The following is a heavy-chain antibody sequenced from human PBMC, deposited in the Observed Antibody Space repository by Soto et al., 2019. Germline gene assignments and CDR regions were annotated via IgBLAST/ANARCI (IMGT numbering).Heavy chain of an antibody. CDR1: GFTFDDYA. J-gene: IGHJ4*02. D-gene: IGHD3-16*02. V-gene: IGHV3-9*01. CDR2: ISWNRGII. Sequence: EVQLVESGGGLVQPGRSLRLSCVASGFTFDDYAFHWVRQAPGMGLEWVSGISWNRGIIGYADSVKVRFTISRENAKNSLYLQMNSLRGADRAFFYGTRSIGPSFFSSFDYFVQGTRFIVSS. CDR3: TRSIGPSFFSSFDY.